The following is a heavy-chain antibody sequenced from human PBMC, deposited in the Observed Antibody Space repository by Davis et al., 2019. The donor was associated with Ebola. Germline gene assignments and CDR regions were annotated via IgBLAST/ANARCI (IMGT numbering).Heavy chain of an antibody. V-gene: IGHV3-9*01. CDR1: GFTFSSYW. D-gene: IGHD1-1*01. J-gene: IGHJ4*02. CDR2: ISWNSGNI. Sequence: SLKISCAASGFTFSSYWMHWVRQAPGKGLEWVSGISWNSGNIGYADSVKSRFTISRDNAKNSLYLQMNSLRVEDTALYYCATMDSNGDYWGQGTLVTVSS. CDR3: ATMDSNGDY.